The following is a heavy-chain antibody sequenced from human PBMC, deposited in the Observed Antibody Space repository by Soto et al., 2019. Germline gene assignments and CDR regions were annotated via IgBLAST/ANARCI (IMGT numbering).Heavy chain of an antibody. J-gene: IGHJ1*01. D-gene: IGHD5-18*01. V-gene: IGHV5-51*01. CDR1: GYSFTSYW. CDR3: ARDTESNRYND. CDR2: IYPGDFDT. Sequence: GESLKISCKGSGYSFTSYWIGWVRQMPGEGLEWMGIIYPGDFDTRYSPSFQGQVTVSADKSISTAYMELRSLTSDDTAMYYCARDTESNRYNDWGQGTLVTVSS.